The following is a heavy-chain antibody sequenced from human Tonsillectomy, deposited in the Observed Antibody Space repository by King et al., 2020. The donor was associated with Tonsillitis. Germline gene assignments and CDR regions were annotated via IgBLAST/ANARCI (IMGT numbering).Heavy chain of an antibody. V-gene: IGHV3-48*01. CDR2: IRSSRRTI. CDR1: GFTLSSYN. J-gene: IGHJ3*02. Sequence: VQLVESGGGLVQPGGSLRLSCSASGFTLSSYNINWVRQAPGKGLEWISYIRSSRRTIFYADSVKRRFTLSRDNAKNSLYLQMNSLRAEDTAVYYCAREMYYYDAFDIWGQGTMVTVSS. CDR3: AREMYYYDAFDI. D-gene: IGHD3-10*01.